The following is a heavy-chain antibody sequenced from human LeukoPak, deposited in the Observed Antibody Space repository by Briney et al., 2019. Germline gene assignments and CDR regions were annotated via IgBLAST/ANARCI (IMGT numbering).Heavy chain of an antibody. CDR1: GGTLSIGGYY. V-gene: IGHV4-31*02. J-gene: IGHJ3*02. Sequence: SETLSLTCTVSGGTLSIGGYYWSRRRPHPGKGLEWIGYIYYSGSTYYNPSLKSRVTISVDTSKNQFSLKLSSVTAADTAVYYCARGGNAFDIWGQGTMVTVSS. D-gene: IGHD1-26*01. CDR3: ARGGNAFDI. CDR2: IYYSGST.